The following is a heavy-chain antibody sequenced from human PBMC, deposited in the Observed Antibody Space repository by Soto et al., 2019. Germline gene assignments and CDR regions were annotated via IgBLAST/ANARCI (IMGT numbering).Heavy chain of an antibody. J-gene: IGHJ4*02. CDR3: AREGPDCSGGSCYVVFDY. D-gene: IGHD2-15*01. CDR2: IYYSGST. V-gene: IGHV4-30-4*01. CDR1: GGSISIGDYY. Sequence: SETLSLTCTVSGGSISIGDYYWSWIRHPPGKGLEWIGYIYYSGSTYYSPSLKSRVTISVDTSKNQFSLKLSSVTAADTAVYYCAREGPDCSGGSCYVVFDYWGQGTLVTVSS.